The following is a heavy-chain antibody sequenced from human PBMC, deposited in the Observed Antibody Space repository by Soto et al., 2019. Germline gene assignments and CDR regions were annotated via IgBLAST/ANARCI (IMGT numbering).Heavy chain of an antibody. D-gene: IGHD3-3*01. CDR2: ITNHGATT. Sequence: GGSLRLSCEPSGFTFSDYAMSWVRQAPGKGLEWVSSITNHGATTNYADSVKGRFTISRDNSKNTLYLQMNSLRAEDTAVYYCAREANLGGNDYWGQGTLVTVSS. CDR1: GFTFSDYA. J-gene: IGHJ4*02. CDR3: AREANLGGNDY. V-gene: IGHV3-23*01.